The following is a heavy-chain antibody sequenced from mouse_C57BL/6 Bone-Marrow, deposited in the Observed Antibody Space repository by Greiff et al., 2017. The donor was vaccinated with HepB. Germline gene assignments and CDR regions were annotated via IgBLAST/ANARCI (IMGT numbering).Heavy chain of an antibody. D-gene: IGHD2-5*01. CDR3: ARPYYSNSCAMDY. CDR2: ISNGGGST. Sequence: EVQGVESGGGLVQPGGSLKLSCAASGFTFSDYYMYWVRQTPEKRLEWVAYISNGGGSTYYPDTVKGRFTISRDNAKNTLYLQMSRRKSEDTAMYYCARPYYSNSCAMDYWGQGTSVTVSS. CDR1: GFTFSDYY. V-gene: IGHV5-12*01. J-gene: IGHJ4*01.